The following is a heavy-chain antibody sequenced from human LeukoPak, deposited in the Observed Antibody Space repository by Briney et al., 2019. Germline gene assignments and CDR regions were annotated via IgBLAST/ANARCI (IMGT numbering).Heavy chain of an antibody. Sequence: GASVKVSCKASGYTFTGYYMHWVRQAPGQGLEWMGRINPNSGGTNYAQKFQDRATMTRDTSISTAYMELSRLRSDDTAVYYCARLVVVTASIDYWGQGTLVTVSS. V-gene: IGHV1-2*06. CDR1: GYTFTGYY. CDR2: INPNSGGT. CDR3: ARLVVVTASIDY. D-gene: IGHD2-21*02. J-gene: IGHJ4*02.